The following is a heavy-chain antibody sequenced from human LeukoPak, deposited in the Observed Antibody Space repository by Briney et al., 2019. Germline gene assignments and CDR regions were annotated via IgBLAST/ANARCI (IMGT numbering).Heavy chain of an antibody. CDR2: IDPSDSYT. CDR1: GYSFTSYW. D-gene: IGHD1-26*01. Sequence: GEPLKIPCQGPGYSFTSYWISWVRQMPGKGLEWMGRIDPSDSYTNYSPSFQGHVTISADKSISTAYLQWSSLKASDTAMYYCARHARWELIGWGQGTLVTVSS. J-gene: IGHJ4*02. CDR3: ARHARWELIG. V-gene: IGHV5-10-1*01.